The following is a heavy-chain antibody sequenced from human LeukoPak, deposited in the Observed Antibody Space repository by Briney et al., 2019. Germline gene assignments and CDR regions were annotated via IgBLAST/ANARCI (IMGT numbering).Heavy chain of an antibody. CDR2: IAGGHYST. J-gene: IGHJ5*02. CDR1: GFSFSSFA. CDR3: TKDPNGDYIGAFDP. D-gene: IGHD4-17*01. Sequence: GGSLRLSCAASGFSFSSFAMTWVRQSPGKGLEWVSSIAGGHYSTYNTDSVKGRFTISRDNSKNTLYLQMNSLRADDTAIYYCTKDPNGDYIGAFDPWGQGTLVTVSS. V-gene: IGHV3-23*01.